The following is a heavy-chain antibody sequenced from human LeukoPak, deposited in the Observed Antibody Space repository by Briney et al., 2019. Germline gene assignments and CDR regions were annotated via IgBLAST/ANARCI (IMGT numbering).Heavy chain of an antibody. D-gene: IGHD4-17*01. CDR1: GFSFSTYS. V-gene: IGHV3-21*01. CDR2: ISSGSNYI. Sequence: GGSLRLSCAASGFSFSTYSMNWVRQAPGKSLEWVSSISSGSNYIYYADSVKGRFTISRDNAKNSLYLQMNSLRADDTAVYYCARVRNYGDYLYYFDYWGQGTLVTVSS. J-gene: IGHJ4*02. CDR3: ARVRNYGDYLYYFDY.